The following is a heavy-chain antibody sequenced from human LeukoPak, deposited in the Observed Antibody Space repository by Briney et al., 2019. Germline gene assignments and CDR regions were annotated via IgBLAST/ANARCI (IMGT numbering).Heavy chain of an antibody. CDR2: TRDKANSYTT. Sequence: GGSLRLSCAASGFTFSDHYMDWVRQAPGKGLEWVGRTRDKANSYTTEYAASVKGRFTISRDDSKNSLYLQMNSLKTEDTAVYYCASFVVGWGQGTLVTVSS. CDR1: GFTFSDHY. D-gene: IGHD2-15*01. J-gene: IGHJ4*02. V-gene: IGHV3-72*01. CDR3: ASFVVG.